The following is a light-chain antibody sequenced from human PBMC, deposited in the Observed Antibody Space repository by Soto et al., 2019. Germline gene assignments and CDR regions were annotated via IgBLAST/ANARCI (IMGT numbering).Light chain of an antibody. CDR2: GNS. V-gene: IGLV1-40*01. J-gene: IGLJ1*01. CDR3: QSYDSIFYV. CDR1: SSNIGAGYD. Sequence: QSVLTQPPSVSGAPGQRVTISCTGSSSNIGAGYDVHWYQQLPGTAPKLLIYGNSNRPSGVPDRFSGSKSGTSASLAITGLQAEDEADYYCQSYDSIFYVFGTGTRSPS.